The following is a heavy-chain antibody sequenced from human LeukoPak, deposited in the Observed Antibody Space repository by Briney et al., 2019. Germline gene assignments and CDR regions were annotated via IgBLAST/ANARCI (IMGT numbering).Heavy chain of an antibody. J-gene: IGHJ4*02. CDR1: GFTFSSYS. CDR2: ISSSSSYI. D-gene: IGHD5-18*01. CDR3: ARDPGYSYGFGRVYFDY. Sequence: KPGGSLRLSCAASGFTFSSYSMNWVRQAPGKGLEWVSSISSSSSYIYYADSVKGRFTISRDNAKNSLYLQMNSLRAEDTAVYYCARDPGYSYGFGRVYFDYWGQGTLVTVSS. V-gene: IGHV3-21*01.